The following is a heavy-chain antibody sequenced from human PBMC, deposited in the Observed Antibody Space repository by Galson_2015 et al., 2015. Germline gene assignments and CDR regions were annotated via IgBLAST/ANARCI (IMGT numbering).Heavy chain of an antibody. J-gene: IGHJ6*02. Sequence: SLRLSCAASGFTFSSYGMHWVRQAPGKGLEWVAVIWYDGNNINYADSVKGRFTISRDNSKNTLYLQMNSLRVEDTAVYYCVRDRGYCSGGSCYSGGMDVWGQGTTVTVSS. CDR1: GFTFSSYG. D-gene: IGHD2-15*01. CDR3: VRDRGYCSGGSCYSGGMDV. V-gene: IGHV3-33*01. CDR2: IWYDGNNI.